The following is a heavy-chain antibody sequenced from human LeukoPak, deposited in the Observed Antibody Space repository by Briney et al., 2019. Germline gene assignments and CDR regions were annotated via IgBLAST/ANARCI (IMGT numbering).Heavy chain of an antibody. CDR2: ISSSSSYI. CDR3: ARDLISVAVAGTWVRNY. CDR1: GFTLSSYS. J-gene: IGHJ4*02. Sequence: GGSLRLSCAASGFTLSSYSMNWVRQAPGKGLEWVSSISSSSSYIYYADSVKGRFTISRDNAKNSLYLQMNSLRAEDTAVYYCARDLISVAVAGTWVRNYWGQGTLVTVSS. D-gene: IGHD6-19*01. V-gene: IGHV3-21*01.